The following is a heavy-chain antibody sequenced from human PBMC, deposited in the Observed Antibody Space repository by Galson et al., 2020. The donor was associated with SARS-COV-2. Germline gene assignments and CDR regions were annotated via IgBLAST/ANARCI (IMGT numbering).Heavy chain of an antibody. D-gene: IGHD2-21*01. J-gene: IGHJ4*02. CDR1: GYTFISFY. CDR3: AREWGDINSSVFDY. CDR2: INPSGDIT. V-gene: IGHV1-46*04. Sequence: ASVKVSFKASGYTFISFYIHWVRQALGQGLEWMGVINPSGDITSYAQKLRGRVTVTRDMSTQTVYMELSSLTSEDTAVYYCAREWGDINSSVFDYWGQGSLVVVSS.